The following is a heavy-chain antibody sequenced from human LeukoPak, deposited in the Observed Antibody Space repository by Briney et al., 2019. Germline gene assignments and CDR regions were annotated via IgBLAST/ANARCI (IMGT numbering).Heavy chain of an antibody. D-gene: IGHD1-1*01. V-gene: IGHV1-2*02. CDR2: INPNSGGT. J-gene: IGHJ4*02. CDR3: ARLGIGTTFPFDY. Sequence: GASVKVSCKASGYTFTGYYMHWVRQAPGQGLEWMGWINPNSGGTNYAQKFQGRVTMTRDTSISTAYMELSRLRSDDTAVYYCARLGIGTTFPFDYWGQGTLVTVSS. CDR1: GYTFTGYY.